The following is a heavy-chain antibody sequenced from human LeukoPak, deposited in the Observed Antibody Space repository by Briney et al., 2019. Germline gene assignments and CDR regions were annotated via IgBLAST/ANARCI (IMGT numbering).Heavy chain of an antibody. V-gene: IGHV3-48*03. CDR1: GVTFSNYE. CDR2: ISSSGSLI. J-gene: IGHJ4*02. CDR3: AKVSGSGWHFDH. Sequence: GGSLRLSCAASGVTFSNYEMNWVRQAPGTGLEWVSLISSSGSLIYYADSVKGRFTISRDNGKNALFLQMDSLRVEDTAVYYCAKVSGSGWHFDHWGQGTLVTVSS. D-gene: IGHD6-19*01.